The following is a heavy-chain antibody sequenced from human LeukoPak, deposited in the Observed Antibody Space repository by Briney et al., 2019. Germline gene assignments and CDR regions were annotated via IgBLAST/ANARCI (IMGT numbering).Heavy chain of an antibody. Sequence: ASVKVSCKTSGYTFTSFDINWVRHTTGHGPGGLGWVNCDNGNTRYARKFQGRVTMTRDTSTSTVYMELSSLRSEDTAVYYCARQQGLQNLNFDYWGQGTLVTVSS. J-gene: IGHJ4*02. CDR1: GYTFTSFD. CDR2: VNCDNGNT. CDR3: ARQQGLQNLNFDY. D-gene: IGHD4-11*01. V-gene: IGHV1-8*02.